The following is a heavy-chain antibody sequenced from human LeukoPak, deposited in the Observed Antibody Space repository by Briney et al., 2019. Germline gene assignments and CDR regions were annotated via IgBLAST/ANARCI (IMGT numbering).Heavy chain of an antibody. V-gene: IGHV4-34*01. CDR3: ARTPRLGYCSSTSCSLGASDL. D-gene: IGHD2-2*01. CDR2: IYHSGST. J-gene: IGHJ2*01. CDR1: GGSFSGYY. Sequence: SETLSLTCAVYGGSFSGYYWSWIRQPPGKGLEWIGSIYHSGSTYYNPSLKSRVTISVDTSKNQFSLKLSSVTAADTAVYYCARTPRLGYCSSTSCSLGASDLWGRGTLVTVSS.